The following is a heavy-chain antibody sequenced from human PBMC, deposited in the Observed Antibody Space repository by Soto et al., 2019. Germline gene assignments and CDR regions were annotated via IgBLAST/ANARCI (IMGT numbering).Heavy chain of an antibody. V-gene: IGHV3-11*01. J-gene: IGHJ6*03. Sequence: GGSLRLSCAASGFTFSDYYMSWIRQAPGKGLEWVSYISSSGSTIYYADSVKGRFTISRDNAKNSLYLQMNSLRAEDTAVYYCARRIRFGYYYYYMDVWGKGTTVTVSS. CDR3: ARRIRFGYYYYYMDV. D-gene: IGHD3-10*01. CDR1: GFTFSDYY. CDR2: ISSSGSTI.